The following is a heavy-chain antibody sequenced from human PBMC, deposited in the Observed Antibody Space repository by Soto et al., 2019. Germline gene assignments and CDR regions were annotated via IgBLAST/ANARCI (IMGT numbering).Heavy chain of an antibody. V-gene: IGHV3-23*01. J-gene: IGHJ3*01. CDR3: AKEGTPYPGALADAFDS. D-gene: IGHD1-7*01. CDR1: GFMFSSYA. CDR2: ISGSAKKI. Sequence: PEGSLGLSSVGSGFMFSSYAMSWVRQAPGKGPEWVSGISGSAKKISYRDSVKGRFSISRDNSKNTLYLQLDSLRAEDTDMYFFAKEGTPYPGALADAFDSRGPGTKVPVSS.